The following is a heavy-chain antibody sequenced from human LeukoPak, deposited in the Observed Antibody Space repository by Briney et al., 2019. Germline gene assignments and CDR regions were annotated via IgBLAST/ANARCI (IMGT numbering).Heavy chain of an antibody. Sequence: PGGSLRFSCAASGFTFSNYVIHWVRQAPGKGLDWLAVISYDGTNKYYAESVKGRFTISRDHSKSTVDLQMDSLGGADTAVYYCARGRLVSGRPYMDVWGKGTTVTVSS. V-gene: IGHV3-30-3*01. J-gene: IGHJ6*03. CDR3: ARGRLVSGRPYMDV. D-gene: IGHD3-9*01. CDR2: ISYDGTNK. CDR1: GFTFSNYV.